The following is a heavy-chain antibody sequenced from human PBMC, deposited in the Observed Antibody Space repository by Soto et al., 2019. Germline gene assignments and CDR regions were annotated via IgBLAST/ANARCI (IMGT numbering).Heavy chain of an antibody. CDR3: ARAYCGGGSCYYSLFDF. CDR2: IYYSGIT. D-gene: IGHD2-15*01. V-gene: IGHV4-59*01. Sequence: PSETLSLTCTVSGVSITSYYWSWIRQSPVKGLEWIGYIYYSGITDYNPSLKSRVTISVDTSKNQFSLNLISVTAADTAVYYCARAYCGGGSCYYSLFDFWGQGTVVTVSS. CDR1: GVSITSYY. J-gene: IGHJ4*02.